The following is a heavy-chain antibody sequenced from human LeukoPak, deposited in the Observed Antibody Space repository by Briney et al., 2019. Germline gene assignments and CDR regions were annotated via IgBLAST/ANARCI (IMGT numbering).Heavy chain of an antibody. Sequence: GGSLRLSYAASGFSFSSYWMSWVRQAPGKGLEWVANIKQDGSEKYYVDSVKGRFTISRDNAKNSLYLQMNSLRAEDTAVYYCARDGWGPYSSTSDYWGQGTLVTVSS. CDR1: GFSFSSYW. V-gene: IGHV3-7*03. J-gene: IGHJ4*02. CDR2: IKQDGSEK. CDR3: ARDGWGPYSSTSDY. D-gene: IGHD6-13*01.